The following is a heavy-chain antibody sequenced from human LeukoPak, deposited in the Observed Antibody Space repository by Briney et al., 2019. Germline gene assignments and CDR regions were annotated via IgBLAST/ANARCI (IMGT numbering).Heavy chain of an antibody. J-gene: IGHJ4*02. CDR2: IYYSVST. Sequence: PSETLSLTYTVSAGSIGMYSGTCIRQPPGKGLEWIGYIYYSVSTNYNPSLESRVTISLDTSKNQLPLKLRYVTAADTAVYYCARGAIQGYSYGPGSFGGQGTLVTVSS. CDR1: AGSIGMYS. D-gene: IGHD5-18*01. V-gene: IGHV4-59*01. CDR3: ARGAIQGYSYGPGSF.